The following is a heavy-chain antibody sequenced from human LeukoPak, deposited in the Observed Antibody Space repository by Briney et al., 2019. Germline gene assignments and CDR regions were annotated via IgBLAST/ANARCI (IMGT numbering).Heavy chain of an antibody. V-gene: IGHV1-69*13. D-gene: IGHD4-23*01. CDR2: IIPIFGTA. J-gene: IGHJ4*02. CDR3: ARPDYGGNSGSAY. Sequence: ASVKVSCKASGGTFSSYAISWVRQAPGQGLEWMGGIIPIFGTANYAQKFQGRVTITADESTSTAYMELSSLRSDDTAVYYCARPDYGGNSGSAYWGQGTLVTVSS. CDR1: GGTFSSYA.